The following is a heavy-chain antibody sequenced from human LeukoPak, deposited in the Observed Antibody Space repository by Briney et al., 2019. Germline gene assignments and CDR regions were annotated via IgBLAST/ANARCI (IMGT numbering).Heavy chain of an antibody. CDR1: GYTFTSYY. V-gene: IGHV1-46*01. CDR3: ARDLRWIGGYSSSPLNY. D-gene: IGHD6-13*01. CDR2: INPSGGST. Sequence: ASVKVSCKAFGYTFTSYYMHWVRQAPGQGLEWMGIINPSGGSTSYAQKFQGRVTMTRDTSTSTVYMELSSLRSEDTAVYYCARDLRWIGGYSSSPLNYWGQGTLVTVSS. J-gene: IGHJ4*02.